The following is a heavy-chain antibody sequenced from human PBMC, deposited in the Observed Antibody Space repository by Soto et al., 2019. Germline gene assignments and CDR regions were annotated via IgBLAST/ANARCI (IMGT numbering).Heavy chain of an antibody. D-gene: IGHD3-10*01. CDR2: ISAYNGNT. Sequence: ASVKVSCKDSGYTCTSDGISWVRQAPGQGLEWMGWISAYNGNTNYAQKLQGRVTMTTDTSTSTAYMELRSLRSDDTAVYYCARPIWFGEESYFDYWGQGTLVTVAS. CDR1: GYTCTSDG. CDR3: ARPIWFGEESYFDY. J-gene: IGHJ4*02. V-gene: IGHV1-18*01.